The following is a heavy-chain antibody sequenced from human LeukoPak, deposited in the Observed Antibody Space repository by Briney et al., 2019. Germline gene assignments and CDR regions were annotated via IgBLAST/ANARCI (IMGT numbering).Heavy chain of an antibody. D-gene: IGHD3-3*01. J-gene: IGHJ5*02. V-gene: IGHV4-4*07. CDR2: IYTSGST. Sequence: PSETPSLTCTLSVGSISSYYWSWIRQPAGNGLEWIGRIYTSGSTNYNPSLKSRVTMSVDTSKNQFSLKLSSVTAADTAVYYCARVTYYDFWSGYPPSQNWFDPWGQGTLVTVSS. CDR3: ARVTYYDFWSGYPPSQNWFDP. CDR1: VGSISSYY.